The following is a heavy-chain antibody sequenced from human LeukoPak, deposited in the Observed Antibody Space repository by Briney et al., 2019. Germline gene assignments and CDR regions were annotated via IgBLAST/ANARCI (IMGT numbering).Heavy chain of an antibody. CDR2: IKSDGRRT. J-gene: IGHJ6*02. Sequence: GGSLRLSCAASGFTFSSYWMHWVRQAPGKGLVWVSLIKSDGRRTMYADSVKGRFTISRDNAKNTLYLQMNSLRAEDTAVYYCARDRAYGMDVWGQGTTVTVSS. CDR1: GFTFSSYW. D-gene: IGHD1-26*01. CDR3: ARDRAYGMDV. V-gene: IGHV3-74*03.